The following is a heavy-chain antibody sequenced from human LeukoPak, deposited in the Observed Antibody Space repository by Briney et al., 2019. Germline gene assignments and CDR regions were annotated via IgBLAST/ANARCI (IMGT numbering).Heavy chain of an antibody. J-gene: IGHJ3*02. D-gene: IGHD6-19*01. CDR1: GFTFNTYA. CDR3: AREAGAFDI. Sequence: GGSLRLSCAASGFTFNTYAMHWVRQAPGKGLEWVAVISYDGSNKYYADSVKGRFTISRDNSKNTLYLQMNSLRAEDTAVYYCAREAGAFDIWGQGTMVTVSS. CDR2: ISYDGSNK. V-gene: IGHV3-30-3*01.